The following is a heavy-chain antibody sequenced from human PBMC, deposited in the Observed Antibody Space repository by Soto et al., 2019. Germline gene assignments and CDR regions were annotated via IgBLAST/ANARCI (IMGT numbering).Heavy chain of an antibody. D-gene: IGHD2-8*01. J-gene: IGHJ6*02. CDR1: GYTFTRYG. V-gene: IGHV1-18*01. CDR2: ISGYNGDT. CDR3: AKNGQPPYYYYGLDV. Sequence: QGRLVQSGDEVKKPGASVKVSCKASGYTFTRYGISWVRQAPGQGLEWMGWISGYNGDTNYAQNVQGRVSMTIDTSTSTAYMELRSLTSDDTAVYYCAKNGQPPYYYYGLDVWGQGTTVTVSS.